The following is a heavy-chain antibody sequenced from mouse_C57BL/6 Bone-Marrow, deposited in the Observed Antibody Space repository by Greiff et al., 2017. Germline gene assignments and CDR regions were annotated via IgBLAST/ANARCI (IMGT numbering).Heavy chain of an antibody. CDR1: GYTFTSYW. CDR3: ASGDYYGSSYWYFDV. J-gene: IGHJ1*03. CDR2: IYPGSGST. V-gene: IGHV1-55*01. Sequence: QVQLQQPGAELVKPGASVKMSCKASGYTFTSYWITWVKQRPGQGLEWIGDIYPGSGSTNYTEKFKSKATLTVDTSSSTAYMQLSSLTSEDSAVYYCASGDYYGSSYWYFDVWGTGTTVTVSS. D-gene: IGHD1-1*01.